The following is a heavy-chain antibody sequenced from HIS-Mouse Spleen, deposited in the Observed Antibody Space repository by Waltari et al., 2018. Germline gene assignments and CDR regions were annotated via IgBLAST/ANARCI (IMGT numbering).Heavy chain of an antibody. CDR3: AREIPXSSSWYDWXXDL. D-gene: IGHD6-13*01. V-gene: IGHV4-39*07. J-gene: IGHJ2*01. CDR1: GGSISSSSYY. Sequence: QLQLQESGPGLVKPSETLSLTCTVSGGSISSSSYYWGWIRQPPGKWREWIGSNNYRXSTXXXPYLKRRVTISVDTSKTQCSXKLSSVTAADTAVYYCAREIPXSSSWYDWXXDLWXRGTLVTVSS. CDR2: NNYRXST.